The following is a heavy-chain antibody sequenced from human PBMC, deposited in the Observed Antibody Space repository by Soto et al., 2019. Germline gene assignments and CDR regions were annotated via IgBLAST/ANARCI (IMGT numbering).Heavy chain of an antibody. D-gene: IGHD2-2*01. J-gene: IGHJ4*02. V-gene: IGHV4-59*08. Sequence: PSDTLSLTCTFSGGSISSYHLSWIRQPPRKGLDWIGYIYYSGSTNYNPSLKSRVTISVDTSKNQFSLKLSSVTVADTAVYYCARHVVPAANYFAYWGQGTLVTVSS. CDR2: IYYSGST. CDR1: GGSISSYH. CDR3: ARHVVPAANYFAY.